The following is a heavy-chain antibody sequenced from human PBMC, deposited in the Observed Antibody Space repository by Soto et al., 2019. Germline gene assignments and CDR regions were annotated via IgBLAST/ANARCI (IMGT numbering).Heavy chain of an antibody. J-gene: IGHJ4*02. CDR1: GFTFSSYA. V-gene: IGHV3-30-3*01. CDR3: AFPRYSSGWPPRSPFDY. CDR2: ISYDGSNK. D-gene: IGHD6-19*01. Sequence: QVQLVESGGGVVQPGRSLRLSCAASGFTFSSYAMHWVRQAPGKGLEWVAVISYDGSNKYYADSVKGRFTISRDNSKNTLYLQMNSLRAEDTAVYYCAFPRYSSGWPPRSPFDYWGQGTLVTVSS.